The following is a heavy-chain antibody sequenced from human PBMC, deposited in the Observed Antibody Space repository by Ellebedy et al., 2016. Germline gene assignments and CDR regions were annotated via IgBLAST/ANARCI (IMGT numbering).Heavy chain of an antibody. CDR2: IDWDDDK. J-gene: IGHJ5*02. Sequence: SGPTLVKPTETLTLTCTVSGLSVSSAGVGVSWIRQPPGKALEWLARIDWDDDKSYSTSLKTRLTISKDTSKNQVVRTMTNMDPVDTATYYCARISNYSNYGWFDPWGQGTLVTVSS. CDR3: ARISNYSNYGWFDP. V-gene: IGHV2-70*04. CDR1: GLSVSSAGVG. D-gene: IGHD4-11*01.